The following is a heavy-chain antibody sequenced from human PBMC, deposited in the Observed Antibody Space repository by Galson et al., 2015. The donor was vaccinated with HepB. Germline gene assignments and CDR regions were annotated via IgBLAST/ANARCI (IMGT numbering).Heavy chain of an antibody. Sequence: SVKVSCKVSGYTLTDLSMHWVRQAPGKGLEWMGGFDPEDGETIYAQKFQGRVTMTEDTSTDTAYMELSSLRSEDTAVYYCATVPTYSSSLDLRQIDRSWFDPWGQGTLVTVSS. J-gene: IGHJ5*02. CDR3: ATVPTYSSSLDLRQIDRSWFDP. CDR2: FDPEDGET. CDR1: GYTLTDLS. D-gene: IGHD6-6*01. V-gene: IGHV1-24*01.